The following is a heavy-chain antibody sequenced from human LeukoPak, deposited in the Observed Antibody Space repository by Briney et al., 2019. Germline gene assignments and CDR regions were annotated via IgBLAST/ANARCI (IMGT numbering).Heavy chain of an antibody. CDR1: GFTFSSYG. J-gene: IGHJ4*02. CDR2: ISYDGSNK. CDR3: ARDHRRGSGSYFDY. V-gene: IGHV3-30*19. D-gene: IGHD3-10*01. Sequence: GGSLRLSCAASGFTFSSYGMHWVRQAPGKGLEWVAVISYDGSNKYYADSVKGRFTISRDNSKNTLYLQMNSLRAEDTAVYYCARDHRRGSGSYFDYWGQGTLVTVSS.